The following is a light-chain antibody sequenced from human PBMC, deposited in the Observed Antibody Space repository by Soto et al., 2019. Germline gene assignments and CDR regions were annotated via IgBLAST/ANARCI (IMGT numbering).Light chain of an antibody. Sequence: IMFAGSPGALYLSAGGRARISCRASQSVSSYLAWYQQKSGQAPRLLIYDASNRATGIPARFGGSGSGTDFTLTISRLEPEDFAVYYCQQYGNSPITFAQGTRLEIK. CDR2: DAS. V-gene: IGKV3-20*01. J-gene: IGKJ5*01. CDR3: QQYGNSPIT. CDR1: QSVSSY.